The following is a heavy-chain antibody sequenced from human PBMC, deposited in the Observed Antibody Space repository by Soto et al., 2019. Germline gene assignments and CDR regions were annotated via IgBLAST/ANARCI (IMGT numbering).Heavy chain of an antibody. D-gene: IGHD1-1*01. CDR1: GFTFSSSA. J-gene: IGHJ4*02. CDR3: AEDRGGERVGTFDY. Sequence: EVQLLESGGGLVQPGGSLRLSCATSGFTFSSSAMSWVRQAPGRGLEWVSSISGSGGSTFYADAVKGRFTISRDNSKNTMFLQMNSLRAEDTAVYYCAEDRGGERVGTFDYWGQGTLVTVSS. CDR2: ISGSGGST. V-gene: IGHV3-23*01.